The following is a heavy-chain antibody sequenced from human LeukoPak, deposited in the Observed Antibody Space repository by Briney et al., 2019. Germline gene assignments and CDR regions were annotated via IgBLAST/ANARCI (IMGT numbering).Heavy chain of an antibody. V-gene: IGHV1-2*02. CDR3: ARDDLEIHWMAL. D-gene: IGHD5-24*01. Sequence: GASVKVSCKASGYTFTGYYIHWVRQAPGQGLEWMGWINPHSGGTNSAQRFQGRVTMTRDTSISTAYMELSSLTSDDTAVYYCARDDLEIHWMALWGPGTLVTVSS. J-gene: IGHJ1*01. CDR2: INPHSGGT. CDR1: GYTFTGYY.